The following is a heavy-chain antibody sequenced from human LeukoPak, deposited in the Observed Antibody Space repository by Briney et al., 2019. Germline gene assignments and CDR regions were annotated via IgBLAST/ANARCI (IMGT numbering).Heavy chain of an antibody. CDR3: ATEPSYSGSYQFDY. J-gene: IGHJ4*02. D-gene: IGHD1-26*01. CDR1: GNSFTTYW. CDR2: TDPSDSYT. V-gene: IGHV5-10-1*01. Sequence: GESLKISCKGSGNSFTTYWISWVRQMPGKGLEWMGRTDPSDSYTNYSPSFQGHVTMSIDKSTSTAYLQWSSLKASDTAIYYCATEPSYSGSYQFDYWGQGTLVTVSS.